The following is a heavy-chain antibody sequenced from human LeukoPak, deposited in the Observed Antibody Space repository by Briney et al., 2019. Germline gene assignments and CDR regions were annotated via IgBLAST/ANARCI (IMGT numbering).Heavy chain of an antibody. Sequence: GGSLRLSCAASGLTFSSYAMHWVRQAPGKGLEWVAVISYDGSNKYYADSVKGRFTISRDNSKNTLYLQMNSLRAEDTAVYYCAREGRDGYTDYWGQGTLVTVSS. V-gene: IGHV3-30*04. CDR1: GLTFSSYA. CDR3: AREGRDGYTDY. D-gene: IGHD5-24*01. CDR2: ISYDGSNK. J-gene: IGHJ4*02.